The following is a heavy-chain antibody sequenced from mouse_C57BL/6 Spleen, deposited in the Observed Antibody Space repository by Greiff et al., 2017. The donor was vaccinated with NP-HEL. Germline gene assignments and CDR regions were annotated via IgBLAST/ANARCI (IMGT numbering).Heavy chain of an antibody. CDR1: GFTFSSYG. CDR3: ARSFITTVGGSFDV. D-gene: IGHD1-1*01. J-gene: IGHJ1*03. V-gene: IGHV5-6*02. CDR2: ISSGGSYT. Sequence: DVMLVESGGDLVKPGGSLKLSCAASGFTFSSYGMSWVRQTPDKRLEWVATISSGGSYTYYPDSVKGRFTISRDNAKNTLYLQMSSLKSEDTAMYYCARSFITTVGGSFDVWGTGTTVTVSS.